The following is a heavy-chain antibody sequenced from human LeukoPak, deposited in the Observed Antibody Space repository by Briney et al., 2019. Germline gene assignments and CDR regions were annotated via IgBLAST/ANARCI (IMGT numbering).Heavy chain of an antibody. V-gene: IGHV3-48*03. J-gene: IGHJ4*02. Sequence: GGSLRLSCAASGFTFETYEMNWVRQAPGKGLEWISYIAGGGDTIYYADSVKGRFTISRDNAKNSLYLQMNNLRAEDTAVYYCARVGYYGSVWGQGTLVTVSS. CDR3: ARVGYYGSV. CDR1: GFTFETYE. CDR2: IAGGGDTI. D-gene: IGHD3-10*01.